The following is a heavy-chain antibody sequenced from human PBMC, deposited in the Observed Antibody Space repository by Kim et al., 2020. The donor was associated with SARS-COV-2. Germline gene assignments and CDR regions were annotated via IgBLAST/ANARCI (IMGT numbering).Heavy chain of an antibody. V-gene: IGHV3-23*01. CDR3: VKGLNLDP. Sequence: TYHADSVKVRFTISRDSSKNSVYLQMNSLRVEDTAVYYCVKGLNLDPWGPGILVTVSS. CDR2: T. J-gene: IGHJ5*02.